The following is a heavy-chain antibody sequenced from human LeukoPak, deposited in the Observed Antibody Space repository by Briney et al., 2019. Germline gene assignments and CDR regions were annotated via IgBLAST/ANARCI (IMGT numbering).Heavy chain of an antibody. D-gene: IGHD3-3*02. Sequence: GGSLRLSCAASGFPFTNYWMIWVRQAPGKRPEWVGNINQDGSETNYVDSVKGRFSMSRDNAKTSLYLQMNSLRAEDTAVYYCARDLARADDAFDIWGQGTMVTVSS. V-gene: IGHV3-7*01. CDR1: GFPFTNYW. CDR2: INQDGSET. CDR3: ARDLARADDAFDI. J-gene: IGHJ3*02.